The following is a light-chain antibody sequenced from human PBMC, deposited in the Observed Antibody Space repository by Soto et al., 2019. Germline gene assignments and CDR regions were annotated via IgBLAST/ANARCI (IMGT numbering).Light chain of an antibody. Sequence: IQMTQSPSSLSESIGDTVTITCRASQTIDRYLNWFQQKSGQAPKLLMNAASTLRSGVPSRFSASGSGTDFTLTISSLQPEDYATYYCQQSYNAPFNFGPGT. J-gene: IGKJ3*01. CDR2: AAS. V-gene: IGKV1-39*01. CDR1: QTIDRY. CDR3: QQSYNAPFN.